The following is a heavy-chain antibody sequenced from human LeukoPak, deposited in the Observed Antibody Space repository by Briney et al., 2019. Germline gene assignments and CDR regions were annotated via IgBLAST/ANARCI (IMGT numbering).Heavy chain of an antibody. V-gene: IGHV4-61*02. CDR1: GDSISSGDYY. J-gene: IGHJ6*03. CDR3: ARDSYNYYMDV. CDR2: ISSSGST. Sequence: PSETLSLTCTVSGDSISSGDYYWSWIRQPAGKGLEWIGRISSSGSTNYNPSLKSRVTISVDTSKNQFSLKLSSVTAADTAVYYCARDSYNYYMDVWGKGTTVTVSS.